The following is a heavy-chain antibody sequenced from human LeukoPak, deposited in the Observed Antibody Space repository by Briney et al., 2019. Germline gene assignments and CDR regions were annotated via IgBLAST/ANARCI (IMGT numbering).Heavy chain of an antibody. CDR2: LSGGGGKT. CDR1: GFTFDDYG. Sequence: GGSLRLSCAASGFTFDDYGMSWVRQAPGKGLEWVSGLSGGGGKTYYADSVKGRFTISRDNSKNTLYLQMNSLRAEDTAVYYCARGSSSSPAEYFQHWGQGTLVTVSS. D-gene: IGHD6-13*01. J-gene: IGHJ1*01. CDR3: ARGSSSSPAEYFQH. V-gene: IGHV3-23*01.